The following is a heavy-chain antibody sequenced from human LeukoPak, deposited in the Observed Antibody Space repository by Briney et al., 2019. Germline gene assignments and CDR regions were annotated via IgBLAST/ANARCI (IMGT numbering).Heavy chain of an antibody. CDR1: GGSISSSGYY. V-gene: IGHV4-39*01. CDR3: ARRGPVLDRMLGHYYYYMDV. J-gene: IGHJ6*03. Sequence: KPSETLSLTCTVSGGSISSSGYYWGWIRQPPGKGLEWIGNIYYSGSTYYNPSLKSRITISVDTSKNQFSLKLSSVTAADTAVYYCARRGPVLDRMLGHYYYYMDVWGKGTTVTVSS. CDR2: IYYSGST. D-gene: IGHD2-8*01.